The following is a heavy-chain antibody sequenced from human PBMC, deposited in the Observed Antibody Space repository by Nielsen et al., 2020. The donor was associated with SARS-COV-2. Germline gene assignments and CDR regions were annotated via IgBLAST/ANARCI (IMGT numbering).Heavy chain of an antibody. CDR3: ARVITSVFGVVNYFDY. J-gene: IGHJ4*02. CDR1: GGSISSGCYS. V-gene: IGHV4-30-2*01. Sequence: SETLSLTCAVSGGSISSGCYSWSWIRQPPGKGLEWIGYIYHRGSTYYNPSLKSRVTISVDRSKNQFSLKLSSVTAADTAVYYCARVITSVFGVVNYFDYWGQGTLVTVSS. D-gene: IGHD3-3*01. CDR2: IYHRGST.